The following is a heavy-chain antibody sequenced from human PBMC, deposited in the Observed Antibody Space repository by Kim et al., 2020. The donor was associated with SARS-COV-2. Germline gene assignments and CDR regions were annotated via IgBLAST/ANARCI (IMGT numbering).Heavy chain of an antibody. V-gene: IGHV3-33*01. Sequence: GGSLRLSCAASGFTFSSYGMHWVRQAPGKGLEWVAVIWYDGSNKYYADSVKGRFTISRDNSKNTLYLQMNSLRAEDTAVYYCAIGGRIMITFGGVIGPDAFDIWGQGTMVTVSS. CDR1: GFTFSSYG. J-gene: IGHJ3*02. CDR2: IWYDGSNK. D-gene: IGHD3-16*02. CDR3: AIGGRIMITFGGVIGPDAFDI.